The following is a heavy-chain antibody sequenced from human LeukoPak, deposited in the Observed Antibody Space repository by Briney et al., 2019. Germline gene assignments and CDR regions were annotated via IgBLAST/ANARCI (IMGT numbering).Heavy chain of an antibody. D-gene: IGHD3-22*01. CDR3: ARDRAYYYDSSGYSRELLFDY. Sequence: ASVKASCKASGYTFTSYGISWVRQAPGQGLEWMGWISAYNGNTNYAQKLQGRVTMTTDTSTSTAYMELRSLRSDDTAVYYCARDRAYYYDSSGYSRELLFDYWGQGTLVTVSS. CDR1: GYTFTSYG. CDR2: ISAYNGNT. V-gene: IGHV1-18*01. J-gene: IGHJ4*02.